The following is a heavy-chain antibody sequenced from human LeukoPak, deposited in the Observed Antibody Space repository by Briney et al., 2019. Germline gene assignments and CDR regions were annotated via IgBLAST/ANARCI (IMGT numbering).Heavy chain of an antibody. D-gene: IGHD1-26*01. CDR3: ARVPVGATGAVER. Sequence: SVKVSCKASGGTLSSYAISWVRQAPGQGLEWMGGIIPIFGTANYAQKFQGRVTVTADESTSTAYMELSSLRSEDTAVYYCARVPVGATGAVERWGQGTLVTVSS. J-gene: IGHJ5*02. CDR2: IIPIFGTA. CDR1: GGTLSSYA. V-gene: IGHV1-69*01.